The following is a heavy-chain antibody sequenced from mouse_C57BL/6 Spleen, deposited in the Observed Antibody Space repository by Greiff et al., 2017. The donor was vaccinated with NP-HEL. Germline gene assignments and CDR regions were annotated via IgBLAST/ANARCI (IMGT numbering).Heavy chain of an antibody. CDR1: GFTFSSYA. J-gene: IGHJ2*01. Sequence: DVQLQESGGGLVKPGGSLKLSCAASGFTFSSYAMSWVRQTPEKRLEWVATISDGGSYTYYPDNVKGRFTISRDNAKNNLYLQMSHLKSEDTAMYYCARERTGTRYYFDYWGQGTTLTVSS. V-gene: IGHV5-4*01. D-gene: IGHD4-1*01. CDR3: ARERTGTRYYFDY. CDR2: ISDGGSYT.